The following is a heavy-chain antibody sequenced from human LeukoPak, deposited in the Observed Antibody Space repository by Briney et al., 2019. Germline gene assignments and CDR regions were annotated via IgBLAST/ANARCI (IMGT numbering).Heavy chain of an antibody. V-gene: IGHV4-34*01. D-gene: IGHD4-17*01. CDR2: INHSGST. Sequence: KPSETLSLTCAVYGGSFSGYYWSWIRQPPGKGLEWIGEINHSGSTNYNPSLKSRVTISVDTSKNRFSLKLSSVTAADTAVYYCARGQSYLTVSSLRGYYMDVWGKGTTVTVSS. J-gene: IGHJ6*03. CDR3: ARGQSYLTVSSLRGYYMDV. CDR1: GGSFSGYY.